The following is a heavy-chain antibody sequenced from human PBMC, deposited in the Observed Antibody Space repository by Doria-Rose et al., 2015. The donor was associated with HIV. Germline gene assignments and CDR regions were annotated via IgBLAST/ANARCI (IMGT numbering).Heavy chain of an antibody. CDR2: TYIRGST. D-gene: IGHD1-20*01. CDR3: ARTANWNDGRVDS. CDR1: GGSIGSGSYY. V-gene: IGHV4-61*02. Sequence: QVQLQESGPGVVKPSQTLSLTCTVSGGSIGSGSYYWSWIRQPAGKGLEWIGRTYIRGSTDYNPSLQSRVTISVDTSKNQFSLEVNSVTAADTAVYYCARTANWNDGRVDSWGQGTSAIVTS. J-gene: IGHJ4*02.